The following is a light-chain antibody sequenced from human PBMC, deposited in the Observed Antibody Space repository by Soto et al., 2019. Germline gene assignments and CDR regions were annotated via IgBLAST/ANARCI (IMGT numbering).Light chain of an antibody. CDR1: QSVSDY. J-gene: IGKJ1*01. Sequence: VVLTQSQAIMSLSPGESASLSFRASQSVSDYLAWYQQKPGQAPRLFIYDVSKRATGIPARFSGSGSGTDFTLTISSLDPEDFAVYFCQQRYDWPWTFGQGTKVDIK. CDR2: DVS. CDR3: QQRYDWPWT. V-gene: IGKV3-11*01.